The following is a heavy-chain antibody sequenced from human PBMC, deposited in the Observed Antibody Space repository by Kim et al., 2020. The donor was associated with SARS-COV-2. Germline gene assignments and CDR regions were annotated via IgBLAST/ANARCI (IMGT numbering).Heavy chain of an antibody. V-gene: IGHV3-30*04. Sequence: SLRLSCAASGFTFSSYAMHWVRQAPGKGLEWVAVISYDGSNKYYVDSVKGRFTISRDNSKNTLYLQMNSLRAEDTAVYYCARGYDYIWGSYRPLDYYYYGMDVWGQGTTVTVSS. D-gene: IGHD3-16*02. J-gene: IGHJ6*02. CDR1: GFTFSSYA. CDR3: ARGYDYIWGSYRPLDYYYYGMDV. CDR2: ISYDGSNK.